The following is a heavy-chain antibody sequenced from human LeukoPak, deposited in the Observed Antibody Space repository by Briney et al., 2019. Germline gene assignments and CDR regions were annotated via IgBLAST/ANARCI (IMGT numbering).Heavy chain of an antibody. D-gene: IGHD1-26*01. Sequence: GRSLRLSCAASGFTFSSYAMHWVRQAPGKGLEWVAVISYDGSNKYYADSVKGRFTISRDNSKNTLYLQMSSLRAEDTAVYYCARGGVAPKYYYYGMDVWGQGTTVTVSS. CDR2: ISYDGSNK. V-gene: IGHV3-30-3*01. CDR3: ARGGVAPKYYYYGMDV. J-gene: IGHJ6*02. CDR1: GFTFSSYA.